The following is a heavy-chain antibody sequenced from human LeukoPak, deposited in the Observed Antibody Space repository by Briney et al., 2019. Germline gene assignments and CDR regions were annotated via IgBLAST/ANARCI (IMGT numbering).Heavy chain of an antibody. CDR3: ARDQRRITIFGVVISYYYYGMDV. CDR1: GYTFTSYY. CDR2: INPSGGST. V-gene: IGHV1-46*01. J-gene: IGHJ6*02. Sequence: GASVKVSCKASGYTFTSYYMHWVRQAPGQGLEWMGIINPSGGSTSYAQKFQGRVTMTRDTSTSTVYMELSSLRSEDTAVYHCARDQRRITIFGVVISYYYYGMDVWGQGTTVTVSS. D-gene: IGHD3-3*01.